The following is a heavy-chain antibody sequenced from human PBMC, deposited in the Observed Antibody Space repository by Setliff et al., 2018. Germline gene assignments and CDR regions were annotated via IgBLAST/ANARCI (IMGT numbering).Heavy chain of an antibody. CDR3: ARLSWNGLRYYGLDV. CDR2: IQKSGST. Sequence: SETLSLTCTVSGDSISSYYWSWIRQPPGKGLESIGYIQKSGSTNYNPSLMSRVSISVDTSKNQFSLKLRSVTAAGTAVYYCARLSWNGLRYYGLDVWGQGTTVTVSS. D-gene: IGHD3-3*01. CDR1: GDSISSYY. J-gene: IGHJ6*02. V-gene: IGHV4-59*01.